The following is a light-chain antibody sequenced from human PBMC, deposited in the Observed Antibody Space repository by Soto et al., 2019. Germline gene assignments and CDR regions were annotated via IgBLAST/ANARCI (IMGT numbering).Light chain of an antibody. Sequence: EIVLTQSPATLSLSPGDRATLSCRASQSVTSSLVWFQQKPAQAPRLLIFDVSRRATAIPAMFSGSGSGTYFTLTTSRLEPEDFAFYYWQQRTSWPTFGGGTKVEIK. V-gene: IGKV3-11*01. J-gene: IGKJ4*01. CDR1: QSVTSS. CDR3: QQRTSWPT. CDR2: DVS.